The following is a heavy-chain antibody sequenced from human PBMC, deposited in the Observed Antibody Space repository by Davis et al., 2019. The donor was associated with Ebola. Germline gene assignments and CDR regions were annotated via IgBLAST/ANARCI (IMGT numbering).Heavy chain of an antibody. CDR3: ASQNMTVVVVADHDAFDI. Sequence: SVKVSCKASGYTFTSYGISWVRQAPGQGLEWMGGIIPIFGTANYAQKFQGRVTITADKSTSTAYMELSSLRSEDTAVYYCASQNMTVVVVADHDAFDIWGQGTMVTVSS. CDR2: IIPIFGTA. CDR1: GYTFTSYG. J-gene: IGHJ3*02. V-gene: IGHV1-69*06. D-gene: IGHD2-15*01.